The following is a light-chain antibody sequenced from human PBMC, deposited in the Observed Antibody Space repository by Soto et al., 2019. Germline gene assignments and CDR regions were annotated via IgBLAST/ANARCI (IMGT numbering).Light chain of an antibody. V-gene: IGLV2-14*01. CDR3: SSYTTSNTRQIV. CDR1: SSDVGGYNY. CDR2: DIS. Sequence: QSVLTQPASVSGSPGQSITISCTGTSSDVGGYNYVSWYQQHPGKNPKLMIYDISNRPSGVSNHFSGSKSGNTASLTISGLQAEDEADYYCSSYTTSNTRQIVFGTGTKVTVL. J-gene: IGLJ1*01.